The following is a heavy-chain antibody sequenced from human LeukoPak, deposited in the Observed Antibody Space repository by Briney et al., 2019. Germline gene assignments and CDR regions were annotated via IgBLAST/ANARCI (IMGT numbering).Heavy chain of an antibody. CDR1: GGSVSSGSYY. J-gene: IGHJ2*01. D-gene: IGHD5-24*01. CDR2: IYFSGST. CDR3: ASLEMATIYWYFDL. Sequence: PSETLSLTCTVSGGSVSSGSYYWSWTRQPPGKGLEWIGYIYFSGSTNSNPSLKSRVTISVDTSKNQFSLKLSSVTAADTAVYYCASLEMATIYWYFDLWGRGTLVTVSS. V-gene: IGHV4-61*01.